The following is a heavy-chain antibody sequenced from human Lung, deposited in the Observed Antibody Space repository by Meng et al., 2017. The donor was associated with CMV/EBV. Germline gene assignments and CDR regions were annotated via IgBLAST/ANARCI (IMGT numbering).Heavy chain of an antibody. CDR3: AKDMGYCSSTSCSDYYYYGMDV. D-gene: IGHD2-2*01. V-gene: IGHV3-33*06. CDR1: GFTFSSYG. Sequence: SCAASGFTFSSYGMHWVRQAPGKGLEWVAVIWYDGSNKYYADSVKGRFTISRDNSKNTLYLQMNSLRAEDTAVYYCAKDMGYCSSTSCSDYYYYGMDVWXQGNXVTVSS. J-gene: IGHJ6*02. CDR2: IWYDGSNK.